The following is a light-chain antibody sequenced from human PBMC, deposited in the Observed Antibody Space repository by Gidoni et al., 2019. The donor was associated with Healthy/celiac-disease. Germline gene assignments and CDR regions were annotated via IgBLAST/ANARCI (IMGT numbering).Light chain of an antibody. Sequence: IVMTQSPLSLPFTPGEPASISCRSSQSLLHSNGYNYLDWYLQKPVQSPQLLIYLGSNRASGVTDRCSGSGSGTDFTLKSSRVEAEDVGVYYCMQALQTPLYTFGQGTKLEIK. CDR1: QSLLHSNGYNY. CDR2: LGS. CDR3: MQALQTPLYT. J-gene: IGKJ2*01. V-gene: IGKV2-28*01.